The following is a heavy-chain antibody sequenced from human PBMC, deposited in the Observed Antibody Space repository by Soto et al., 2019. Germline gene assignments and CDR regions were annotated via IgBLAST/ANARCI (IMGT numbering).Heavy chain of an antibody. CDR1: GYTFSSHG. CDR3: ARDPASSMDD. CDR2: IWYDGSKK. J-gene: IGHJ6*02. Sequence: QVQLVESGGGVVQPGRSLRLSCAASGYTFSSHGMHWVRQAPGKGLEWVAAIWYDGSKKCYADSVKGRFTISRDDSRNTCYLEMNSLRADDTAVYYCARDPASSMDDWGQGTTVIVSS. V-gene: IGHV3-33*01. D-gene: IGHD6-25*01.